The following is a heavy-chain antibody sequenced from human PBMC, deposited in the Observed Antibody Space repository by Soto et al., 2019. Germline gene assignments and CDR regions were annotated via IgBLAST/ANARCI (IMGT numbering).Heavy chain of an antibody. V-gene: IGHV1-69*13. Sequence: SVKVSCKASGGTFSSYAISWVRQAPGQGLEWMGGIIPIFGTANYAQKFQGRVTITADESTSTAYMGLSSLRSEDTAVYYCAREATPVDTAMVRYDYWGQGTLVTVSS. D-gene: IGHD5-18*01. CDR1: GGTFSSYA. CDR3: AREATPVDTAMVRYDY. CDR2: IIPIFGTA. J-gene: IGHJ4*02.